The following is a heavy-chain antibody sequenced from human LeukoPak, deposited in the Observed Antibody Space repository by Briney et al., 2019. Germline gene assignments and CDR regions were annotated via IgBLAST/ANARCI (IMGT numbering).Heavy chain of an antibody. Sequence: GGSLRLSCAASGFTFSDYYMSWIRQAPGKGLEWVSYISSSGSTIYYADSVEGRFTISRDNAKNSLYLQMNSLRAEDTAVYYCARGYLPRVLRFLEWLRGLDYWGQGTLVTVSS. D-gene: IGHD3-3*01. V-gene: IGHV3-11*01. CDR1: GFTFSDYY. CDR3: ARGYLPRVLRFLEWLRGLDY. J-gene: IGHJ4*02. CDR2: ISSSGSTI.